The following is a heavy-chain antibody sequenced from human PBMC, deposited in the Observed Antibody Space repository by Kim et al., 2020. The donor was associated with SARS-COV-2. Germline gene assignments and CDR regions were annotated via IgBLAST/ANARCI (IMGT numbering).Heavy chain of an antibody. V-gene: IGHV4-34*01. CDR3: ARGPWHIAVN. Sequence: STNYNPSLKSRVTISVDTSKNQFSLKLSSVTAADTAVYYCARGPWHIAVNWGQGTLVTVSS. CDR2: ST. D-gene: IGHD6-19*01. J-gene: IGHJ4*02.